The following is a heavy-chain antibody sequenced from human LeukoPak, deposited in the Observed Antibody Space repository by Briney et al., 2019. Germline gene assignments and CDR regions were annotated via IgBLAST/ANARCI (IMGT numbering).Heavy chain of an antibody. D-gene: IGHD6-6*01. J-gene: IGHJ4*02. CDR1: GYTFIDYY. CDR2: INPNSGGT. CDR3: ARVATIAARRGGYYFDY. V-gene: IGHV1-2*02. Sequence: ASVKVSCKASGYTFIDYYIHWVRQAPGEGLEWMGWINPNSGGTNYAQKFQGSVTMTRDTSISTAYMELTRLNSDDTAVYYCARVATIAARRGGYYFDYWGQGTLVTVSS.